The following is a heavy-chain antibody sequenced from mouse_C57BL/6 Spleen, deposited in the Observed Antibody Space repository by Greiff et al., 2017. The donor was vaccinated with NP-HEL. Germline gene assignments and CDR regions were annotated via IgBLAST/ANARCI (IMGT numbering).Heavy chain of an antibody. V-gene: IGHV2-9-1*01. J-gene: IGHJ4*01. CDR3: ARNWEVTANYYAMDY. CDR2: IWTGGGT. Sequence: VKLMESGPGLVAPSQSLSITCTVSGFSLTSYAISWVRQPPGKGLEWLGVIWTGGGTNYNSALKSRLSISKDNSKSQVFLKMNSLQTDDTARYYCARNWEVTANYYAMDYWGQGTSVTVSS. CDR1: GFSLTSYA. D-gene: IGHD2-2*01.